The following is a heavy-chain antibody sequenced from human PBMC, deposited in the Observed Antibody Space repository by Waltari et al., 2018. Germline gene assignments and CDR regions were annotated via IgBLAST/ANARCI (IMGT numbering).Heavy chain of an antibody. V-gene: IGHV1-18*04. D-gene: IGHD1-26*01. Sequence: QVQLVQSGAEVKKPGASGKVSCKASGYTFTTYGISWVRQAPGQGLEWMGWISAYNDNTNYAQRFQGRVTVTADTSTSTAYMELRSLRSDDTAVYYCARWNSGSYSGVGDYWGQGTLVTVSS. J-gene: IGHJ4*02. CDR1: GYTFTTYG. CDR2: ISAYNDNT. CDR3: ARWNSGSYSGVGDY.